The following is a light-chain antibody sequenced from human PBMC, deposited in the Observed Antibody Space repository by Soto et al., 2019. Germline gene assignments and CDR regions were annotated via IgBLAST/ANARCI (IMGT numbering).Light chain of an antibody. Sequence: QSVLTQPPSVSAAPGQKVTISCSGSSSNIGNNYVSWYQQLPGTAPKLLIYDNNKRPSGIPDRFSGSKSGTSATLGITGLQTGDEADYYSGTWDSSLNVGVFGGGTKLTVL. CDR1: SSNIGNNY. J-gene: IGLJ2*01. CDR2: DNN. CDR3: GTWDSSLNVGV. V-gene: IGLV1-51*01.